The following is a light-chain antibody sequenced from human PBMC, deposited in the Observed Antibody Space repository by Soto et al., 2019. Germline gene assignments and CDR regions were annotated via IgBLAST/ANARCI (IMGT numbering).Light chain of an antibody. J-gene: IGKJ4*01. CDR3: QQYNNWPSLT. Sequence: EIVMTQSPATLSVSPGERATLSCRASQSVSSNLAWYQQKPGQAPRLLIYGASTRATGIPARFSGSGSGTEFTLTISSLQSEDFAVYSCQQYNNWPSLTFGGGTKVEIK. CDR1: QSVSSN. CDR2: GAS. V-gene: IGKV3-15*01.